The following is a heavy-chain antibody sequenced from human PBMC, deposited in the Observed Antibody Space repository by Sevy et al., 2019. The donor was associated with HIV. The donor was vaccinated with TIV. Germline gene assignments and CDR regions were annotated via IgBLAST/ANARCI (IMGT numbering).Heavy chain of an antibody. D-gene: IGHD2-21*02. CDR3: ARGRVTSHYFDY. J-gene: IGHJ4*02. CDR2: IWFDGSKK. CDR1: GFTFSSYG. Sequence: GGSLRLSCVASGFTFSSYGMYWVRQAPGKGLEWVAVIWFDGSKKSYTDSGKGRFTISRDNSKNTLYLQMNSLRADDTAVYYCARGRVTSHYFDYWGQGTLVTVSS. V-gene: IGHV3-33*07.